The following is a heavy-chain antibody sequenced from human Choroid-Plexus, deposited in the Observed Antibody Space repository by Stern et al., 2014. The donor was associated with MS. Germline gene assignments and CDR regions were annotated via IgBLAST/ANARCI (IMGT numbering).Heavy chain of an antibody. Sequence: EQLVDSGGGVVQPGRPLRLSCVASGFTFGSCAMHWVRQAPGKGLGWVAGVSYYGSNKYYAYSVKGRFTISRDNSQNTLYMQMSSLRPEDTAVYYCAKDRQYLTYFFDHWGQGSLVTVSS. J-gene: IGHJ5*02. CDR1: GFTFGSCA. D-gene: IGHD2/OR15-2a*01. CDR2: VSYYGSNK. CDR3: AKDRQYLTYFFDH. V-gene: IGHV3-30*18.